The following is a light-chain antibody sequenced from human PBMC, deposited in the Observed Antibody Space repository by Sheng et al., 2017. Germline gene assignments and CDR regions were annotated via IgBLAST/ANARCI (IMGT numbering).Light chain of an antibody. Sequence: EIVMTQSPATLSVSPGESATLSCRASQSVSSNLAWYQQKPGQAPRLLIYGASKRATGIPVRFSGSGSGTEFTLTISSLQSEDFGVYYCQQYNDWHLFGGGTKVEIK. CDR3: QQYNDWHL. V-gene: IGKV3-15*01. CDR1: QSVSSN. J-gene: IGKJ4*01. CDR2: GAS.